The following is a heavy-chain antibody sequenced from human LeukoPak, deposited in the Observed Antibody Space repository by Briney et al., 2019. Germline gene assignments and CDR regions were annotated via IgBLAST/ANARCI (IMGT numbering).Heavy chain of an antibody. D-gene: IGHD5-18*01. CDR1: GFTFSSYG. V-gene: IGHV3-30*18. CDR2: ISYDGSNK. CDR3: AKDSGGYTYVFDY. J-gene: IGHJ4*02. Sequence: GGSLRLSCAASGFTFSSYGMHWVRQAPGKGLEWVAVISYDGSNKYYADSVKGRFTISRDNSKNTLYLQMNSLRAEDTAVHYCAKDSGGYTYVFDYWGQGTLVTVSS.